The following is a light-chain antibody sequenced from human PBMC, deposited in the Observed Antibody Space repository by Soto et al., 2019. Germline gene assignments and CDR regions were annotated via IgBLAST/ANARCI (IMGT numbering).Light chain of an antibody. CDR2: GAS. V-gene: IGKV3-15*01. CDR1: QSVASN. J-gene: IGKJ4*01. CDR3: KQYDSWPPIT. Sequence: EILMTQSPATLSLSPGERATLSCRASQSVASNLAWYQQRRGQAPRLLIYGASSRATGIPARFSGSGSGTEFTLTISSLQSEDFAVYYCKQYDSWPPITVGGGTKVKSK.